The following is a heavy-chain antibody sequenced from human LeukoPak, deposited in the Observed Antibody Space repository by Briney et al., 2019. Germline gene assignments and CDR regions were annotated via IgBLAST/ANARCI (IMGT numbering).Heavy chain of an antibody. CDR1: GYTFTGYY. CDR2: INPNSGGT. V-gene: IGHV1-2*02. CDR3: ARVVGGGSYYYYYYMDV. J-gene: IGHJ6*03. D-gene: IGHD3-16*01. Sequence: ASVKVSCKASGYTFTGYYMHWVRQAPGQGLEWMGWINPNSGGTNYAQKFQGRVTMTRDTSISTAYMELSRLRSDDTAVYYCARVVGGGSYYYYYYMDVWGKGTTITISS.